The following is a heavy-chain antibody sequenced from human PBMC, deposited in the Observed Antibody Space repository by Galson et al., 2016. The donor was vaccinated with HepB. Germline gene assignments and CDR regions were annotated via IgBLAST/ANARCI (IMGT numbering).Heavy chain of an antibody. D-gene: IGHD2/OR15-2a*01. CDR2: IIPTLGTV. J-gene: IGHJ6*02. CDR3: ARDSELSVDLPSGFPILRAPKSMDV. V-gene: IGHV1-69*10. Sequence: SVKVSCKASGGTFGSYAVGWVRQAPGQGLEWMGGIIPTLGTVQYTQKFQGRVKLTADKSTNIVYMELSGLRHDDTALYFCARDSELSVDLPSGFPILRAPKSMDVWGQGTTVIVSS. CDR1: GGTFGSYA.